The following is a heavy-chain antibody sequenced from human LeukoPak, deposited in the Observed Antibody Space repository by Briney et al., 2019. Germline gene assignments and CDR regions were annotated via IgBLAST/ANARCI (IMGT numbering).Heavy chain of an antibody. Sequence: GGSLRLSCAASGFTFSSYGVHWVRQAPGKGLEWVAVIWYDGTNKYYADSVKGRFTISRDNSKNTLFLQMNSLRAEDTAVYYCARVGGYCSSTSCYGYYYYGMDVWGQGTTVTVSS. CDR2: IWYDGTNK. CDR1: GFTFSSYG. V-gene: IGHV3-33*01. CDR3: ARVGGYCSSTSCYGYYYYGMDV. J-gene: IGHJ6*02. D-gene: IGHD2-2*01.